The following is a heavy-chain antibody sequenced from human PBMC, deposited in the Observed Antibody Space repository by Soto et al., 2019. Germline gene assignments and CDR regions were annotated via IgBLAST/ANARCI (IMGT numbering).Heavy chain of an antibody. V-gene: IGHV3-21*06. CDR3: ARESYYDSSGYPGAFDI. CDR2: IRSSSSYI. D-gene: IGHD3-22*01. Sequence: GGSLRLSCAASGFPFISYSMNWVRQAPGKGLEWVSCIRSSSSYIYYADSVKGRFTISRDNAKNLLYLQMNSLRAEDTAVYYCARESYYDSSGYPGAFDIWGQGTMVTVSS. J-gene: IGHJ3*02. CDR1: GFPFISYS.